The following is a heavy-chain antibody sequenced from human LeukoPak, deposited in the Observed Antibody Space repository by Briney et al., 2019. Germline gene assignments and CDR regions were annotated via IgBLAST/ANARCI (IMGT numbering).Heavy chain of an antibody. CDR2: ISGSGGST. J-gene: IGHJ4*02. CDR3: ARDRLVGATPFDY. V-gene: IGHV3-23*01. Sequence: GGTLRLSCVASGFTFSSYGMSWVRQAPGKGLEWVSAISGSGGSTYYADSVKGRFTISRDNAKNSLYLQMNSLRAEDTAVYYCARDRLVGATPFDYWGQGTLVTVSS. D-gene: IGHD1-26*01. CDR1: GFTFSSYG.